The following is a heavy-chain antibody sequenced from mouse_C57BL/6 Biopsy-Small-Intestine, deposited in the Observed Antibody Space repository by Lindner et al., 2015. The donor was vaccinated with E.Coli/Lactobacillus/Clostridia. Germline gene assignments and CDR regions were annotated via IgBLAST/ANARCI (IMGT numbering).Heavy chain of an antibody. CDR2: IFPGDGDT. CDR1: GYAFSGSW. CDR3: TRGTRLDF. V-gene: IGHV1-82*01. Sequence: VQLQESGPELVKPGASVKISCKASGYAFSGSWMSWVKQRPGKGLEWIGRIFPGDGDTNYNGKFKGKATLTADKSSNTAYMQLSSLTSEDSAVYFCTRGTRLDFWGPGTTLTVSS. D-gene: IGHD3-3*01. J-gene: IGHJ2*01.